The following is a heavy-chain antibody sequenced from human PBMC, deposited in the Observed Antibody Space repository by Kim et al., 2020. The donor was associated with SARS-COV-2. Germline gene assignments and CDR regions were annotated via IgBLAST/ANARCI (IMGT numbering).Heavy chain of an antibody. D-gene: IGHD6-13*01. CDR3: ARSRGRGQQLEGAFDY. CDR1: GGSISSSNW. Sequence: SETLSLTCAVSGGSISSSNWWSWVRQPPGKGLEWIGEIYHSGSTNYNPSLKSRVTISVDKSKNQFSLKLSSVTAADTAVYYCARSRGRGQQLEGAFDYWGQGTLVTVSS. J-gene: IGHJ4*02. V-gene: IGHV4-4*02. CDR2: IYHSGST.